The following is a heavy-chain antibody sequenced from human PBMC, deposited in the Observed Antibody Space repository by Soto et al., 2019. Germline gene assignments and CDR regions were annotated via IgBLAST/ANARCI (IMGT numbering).Heavy chain of an antibody. CDR3: ARHGSGGRAFDI. D-gene: IGHD2-15*01. CDR1: DGSLSRYF. J-gene: IGHJ3*02. V-gene: IGHV4-59*08. CDR2: FFYTGRK. Sequence: SETLSLTCTVSDGSLSRYFWIWIRQSPQKGLEWIGYFFYTGRKNYNTYLKTRVNISEDTSKNQISMNLSSVTAADTAVYYCARHGSGGRAFDIWGQGTMVTVSS.